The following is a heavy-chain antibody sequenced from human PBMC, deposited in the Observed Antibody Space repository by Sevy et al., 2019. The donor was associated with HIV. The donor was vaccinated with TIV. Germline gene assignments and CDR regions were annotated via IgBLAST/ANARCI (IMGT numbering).Heavy chain of an antibody. CDR2: ISYEGSNE. Sequence: GGSLRLSCAASTFTFGHYAMHWVRQAPGKGLQWVAGISYEGSNEYYTDSVKGRFTISRDNSKNTLTLEMNNLRVEDTALYYCARDCGTTPTALLYYFDFWGQGIPVTVSS. J-gene: IGHJ4*02. V-gene: IGHV3-30*04. CDR1: TFTFGHYA. CDR3: ARDCGTTPTALLYYFDF. D-gene: IGHD2-15*01.